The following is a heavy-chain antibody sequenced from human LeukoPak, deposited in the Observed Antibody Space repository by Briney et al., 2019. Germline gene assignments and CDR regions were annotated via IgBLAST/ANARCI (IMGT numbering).Heavy chain of an antibody. CDR2: ISSSSSYI. J-gene: IGHJ4*02. CDR1: GFTFSSYA. CDR3: ARLPEVGATSRDY. D-gene: IGHD1-26*01. Sequence: GGSLRLSCAASGFTFSSYAMSWVRQAPGKGLEWVSSISSSSSYIYYADSVKGRFTISRDNAKNSLYLQMNSLRAEDTAVYYCARLPEVGATSRDYWGQGTLVTVSS. V-gene: IGHV3-21*01.